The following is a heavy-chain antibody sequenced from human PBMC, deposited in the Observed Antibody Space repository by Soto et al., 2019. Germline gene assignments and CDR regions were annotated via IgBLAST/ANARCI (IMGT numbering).Heavy chain of an antibody. Sequence: QVQLVQSGAEVKKPWSSVKVSCKASGGTFSSYAISWVRQAPGQGLEWMGGIIPIFGTANYAQKFQGRVTITADESTSTAYMELSSLRSEDTAVYYCARDRREMATMYYFDYWGQGTLVTVSS. CDR3: ARDRREMATMYYFDY. V-gene: IGHV1-69*01. CDR2: IIPIFGTA. J-gene: IGHJ4*02. CDR1: GGTFSSYA. D-gene: IGHD5-12*01.